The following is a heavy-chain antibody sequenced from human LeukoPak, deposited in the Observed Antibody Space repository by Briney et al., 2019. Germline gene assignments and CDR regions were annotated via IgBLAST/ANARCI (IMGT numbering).Heavy chain of an antibody. CDR3: ARGFQRHCSGGSCYSEDY. V-gene: IGHV1-18*01. Sequence: ASAKVSCKASGYTFTSYGISWVRQAPGQGLEWMGWISAYNGNTNYAQKLQGRVTMTTDTSTSTAYMELRSLRSDDTAVYYCARGFQRHCSGGSCYSEDYWGQGTLVTVSS. CDR2: ISAYNGNT. D-gene: IGHD2-15*01. J-gene: IGHJ4*02. CDR1: GYTFTSYG.